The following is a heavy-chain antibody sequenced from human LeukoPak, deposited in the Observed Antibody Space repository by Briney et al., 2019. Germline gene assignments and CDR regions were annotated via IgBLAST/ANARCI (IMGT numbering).Heavy chain of an antibody. CDR1: GFTFSNYG. D-gene: IGHD6-13*01. J-gene: IGHJ4*02. V-gene: IGHV3-23*01. CDR3: VKDSSYRHVAAEGYCDF. CDR2: ISGSGANT. Sequence: GGSLRLSCAASGFTFSNYGMSWVRQAPGKGLEWVSVISGSGANTYYADSVKGRFPISRDNSKNTLYLQMNSLRDDDTAIYYCVKDSSYRHVAAEGYCDFWGQGTLVTVSS.